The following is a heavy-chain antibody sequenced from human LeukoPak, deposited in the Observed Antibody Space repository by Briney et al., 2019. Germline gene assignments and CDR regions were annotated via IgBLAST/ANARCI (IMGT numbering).Heavy chain of an antibody. D-gene: IGHD4-23*01. CDR3: ARDEPDYGGNSNAFDI. CDR1: GFTVSSNY. Sequence: GGSLRLSCAASGFTVSSNYMNWVRQAPGKGLEWVSVIYSGGSKYYADSVKGRFTISRDNSKNTLYLQMNSLRAEDTAVYYCARDEPDYGGNSNAFDIWGQGTMVTVSS. J-gene: IGHJ3*02. CDR2: IYSGGSK. V-gene: IGHV3-66*01.